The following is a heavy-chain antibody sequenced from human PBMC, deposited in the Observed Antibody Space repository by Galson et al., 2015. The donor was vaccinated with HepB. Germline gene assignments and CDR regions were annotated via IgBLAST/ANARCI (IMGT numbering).Heavy chain of an antibody. V-gene: IGHV3-23*01. CDR1: GFTFSTYA. D-gene: IGHD2-2*01. CDR2: VSGSGGST. Sequence: SLRLSCAASGFTFSTYAMTWVRQAPGKGLEWVSGVSGSGGSTDYADSVKGRFTISRDNPKNTLYLQMNSLRAEDTALYYCAKASCSSTSCPFDIWGQGTMVTVSS. J-gene: IGHJ3*02. CDR3: AKASCSSTSCPFDI.